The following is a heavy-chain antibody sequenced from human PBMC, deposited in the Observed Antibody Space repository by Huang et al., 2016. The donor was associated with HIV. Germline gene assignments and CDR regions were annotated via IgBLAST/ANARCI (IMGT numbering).Heavy chain of an antibody. D-gene: IGHD6-19*01. V-gene: IGHV3-30*03. CDR1: GFIFSNYG. Sequence: QVQLVESGGGVVQPGRSLRLSCAASGFIFSNYGMHWVRQGPGKGREGVALISYDGSNKYYTDSVKGRFSISRDNSKNTLHLQMNSLRAEDTAVYYCALKGDSSGWEYFRHWGQGTLVTVSS. CDR2: ISYDGSNK. J-gene: IGHJ1*01. CDR3: ALKGDSSGWEYFRH.